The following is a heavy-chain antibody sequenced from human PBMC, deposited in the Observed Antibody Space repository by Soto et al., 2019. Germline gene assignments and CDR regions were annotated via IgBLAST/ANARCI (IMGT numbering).Heavy chain of an antibody. J-gene: IGHJ4*02. CDR3: ARELERVFDY. V-gene: IGHV3-30*04. CDR2: IAYDGRNK. Sequence: QVQLVESGGGVVQPGRSLRLSCAASGFTFSSYAMHWVRQAPGKGLEWVAVIAYDGRNKYYAESVKGRFTISRDNSKNTLYLQMNSLRIEDTAVYYCARELERVFDYWCQGTLVTVSS. D-gene: IGHD1-1*01. CDR1: GFTFSSYA.